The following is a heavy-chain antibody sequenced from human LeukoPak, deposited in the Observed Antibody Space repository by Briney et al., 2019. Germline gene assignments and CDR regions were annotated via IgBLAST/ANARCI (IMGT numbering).Heavy chain of an antibody. CDR1: GFTFSSYR. Sequence: GGSLRLSCAVSGFTFSSYRMHWVRQAPGKGLVWVSRINGGGTGISYADSVKGRFTISRDNGENTLYLQMNRLRDEDTAMYHCARTGQALDTWGQGTMVTVSS. CDR2: INGGGTGI. D-gene: IGHD1-14*01. J-gene: IGHJ3*02. V-gene: IGHV3-74*01. CDR3: ARTGQALDT.